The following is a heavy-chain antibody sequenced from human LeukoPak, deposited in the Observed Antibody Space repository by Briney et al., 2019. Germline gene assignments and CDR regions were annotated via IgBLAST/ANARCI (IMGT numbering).Heavy chain of an antibody. CDR1: GFTFSSYG. J-gene: IGHJ5*02. V-gene: IGHV3-30*18. CDR3: AKEGSQYASSWFDH. Sequence: PGGSLRLSCEASGFTFSSYGMQWVRQAPGMGPEWVSVISHDGTVTHYADSVKGRFTTSRDRSTNTLYLQMDSLRVEDTAVYYCAKEGSQYASSWFDHWGQGTLVTVSS. D-gene: IGHD2-2*01. CDR2: ISHDGTVT.